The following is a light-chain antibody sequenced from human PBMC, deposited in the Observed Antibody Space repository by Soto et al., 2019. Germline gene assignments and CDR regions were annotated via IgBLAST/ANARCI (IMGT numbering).Light chain of an antibody. J-gene: IGKJ4*01. CDR3: QQYGSSPLT. V-gene: IGKV3-20*01. CDR2: GAS. Sequence: EIVLTQSPGTLSLSPGERATLSCRASQSVSSSYLAWYQQKPGQAPRLLLYGASSRATGIPDRFSGSGSGTEFTLTISRLEPEDFAVYYCQQYGSSPLTFGGGNKVEIK. CDR1: QSVSSSY.